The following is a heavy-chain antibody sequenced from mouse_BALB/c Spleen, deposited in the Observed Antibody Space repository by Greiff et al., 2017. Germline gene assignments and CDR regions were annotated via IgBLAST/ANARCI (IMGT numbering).Heavy chain of an antibody. Sequence: QVQLQQSGAELVRSGASVKLSCTASGFNIKDYYMHWVKQRPEQGLEWIGQIYPGDGDTNYNGKFKGKATLTADKSSSTAYMQLSSLTSEDSAVYFCARWYGNYPAWFAYWGQGTLVTVSA. CDR2: IYPGDGDT. J-gene: IGHJ3*01. CDR1: GFNIKDYY. V-gene: IGHV1-80*01. D-gene: IGHD2-10*02. CDR3: ARWYGNYPAWFAY.